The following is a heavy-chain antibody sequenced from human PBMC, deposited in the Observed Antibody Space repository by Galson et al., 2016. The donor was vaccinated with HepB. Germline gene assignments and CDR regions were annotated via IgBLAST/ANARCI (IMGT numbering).Heavy chain of an antibody. J-gene: IGHJ4*02. CDR2: ITGSGDTT. V-gene: IGHV3-64*01. Sequence: SLRLSCAASGFTFSSYAMHWVRQAPGKGLEYLSAITGSGDTTYYANSVKGRFTISRDNSENTPYFQMGSLRAEDMAVYYCARDTLSSPWDLDYWGQGTLVTVSS. CDR3: ARDTLSSPWDLDY. CDR1: GFTFSSYA. D-gene: IGHD2-2*01.